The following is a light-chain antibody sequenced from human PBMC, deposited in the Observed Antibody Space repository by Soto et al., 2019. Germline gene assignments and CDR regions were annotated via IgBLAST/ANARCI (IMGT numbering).Light chain of an antibody. V-gene: IGKV1-12*01. Sequence: DIQMTQSPSSVSASVGDRVTITCRASQGISSWLAWYQHKPGKAPNLLIYAASSLQGGVPSRFSGSGSGTDFTLTISSVQPEDFATYYCQQANRFPPTFGQGTRLEIK. CDR1: QGISSW. CDR2: AAS. CDR3: QQANRFPPT. J-gene: IGKJ2*01.